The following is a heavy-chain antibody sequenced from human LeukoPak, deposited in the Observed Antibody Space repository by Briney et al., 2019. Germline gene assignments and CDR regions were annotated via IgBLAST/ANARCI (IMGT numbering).Heavy chain of an antibody. CDR3: ARGSRFELDY. D-gene: IGHD3-10*01. V-gene: IGHV3-53*01. Sequence: PGGSLRLSCEVSGSTVNSNYMSWVRQVPGKGLEWVSIIYSGGITYYADSVKGRFTISRDNSKNTLYLQMNSLRAEDTAVYYCARGSRFELDYWGQGTLVTVSS. CDR1: GSTVNSNY. J-gene: IGHJ4*02. CDR2: IYSGGIT.